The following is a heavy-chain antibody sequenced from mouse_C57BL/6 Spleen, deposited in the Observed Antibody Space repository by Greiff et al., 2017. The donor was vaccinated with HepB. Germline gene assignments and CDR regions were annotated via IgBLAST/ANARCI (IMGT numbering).Heavy chain of an antibody. CDR2: IDPNSGGT. Sequence: QVQLQQPGAELVKPGASVKLSCKASGYTFTSYWMHWVKQRPGRGLEWIGRIDPNSGGTKYNEKFKSKATLTVDKPSSTAYMQLSSLTSEDPAVYYCAREDDYDVEVAWFAYWGQGTLVTVSA. D-gene: IGHD2-4*01. V-gene: IGHV1-72*01. CDR3: AREDDYDVEVAWFAY. J-gene: IGHJ3*01. CDR1: GYTFTSYW.